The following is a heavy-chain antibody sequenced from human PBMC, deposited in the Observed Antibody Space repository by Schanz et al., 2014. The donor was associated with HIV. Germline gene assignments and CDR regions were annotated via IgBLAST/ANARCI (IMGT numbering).Heavy chain of an antibody. D-gene: IGHD3-9*01. V-gene: IGHV1-46*01. Sequence: QVQLVQSGAEVKKPGASVNVSCKASGYIFTRFYMHWVRQAPGQGLEWMGIINPSGGSTSYAQKFQDRVTMTRDTSTSTVYMELSSLRSEDTAVYYCARDPQGLRYFDWPPGGILYGMDVWGRGTLVTVSS. J-gene: IGHJ2*01. CDR3: ARDPQGLRYFDWPPGGILYGMDV. CDR2: INPSGGST. CDR1: GYIFTRFY.